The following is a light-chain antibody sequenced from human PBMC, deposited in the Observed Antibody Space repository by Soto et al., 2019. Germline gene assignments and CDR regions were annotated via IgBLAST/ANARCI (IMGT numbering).Light chain of an antibody. CDR3: QQRHMWPIT. V-gene: IGKV3D-20*02. CDR2: GAS. J-gene: IGKJ5*01. Sequence: EIVLTQSPGTLSLSPGERATLSCRAIQSVSSSYLAWYQQKPGQAPRLLIYGASSRATGIPDRFSGSGSGTDFTLTISSLEPEDSAVYYCQQRHMWPITFGQGTRLEIK. CDR1: QSVSSSY.